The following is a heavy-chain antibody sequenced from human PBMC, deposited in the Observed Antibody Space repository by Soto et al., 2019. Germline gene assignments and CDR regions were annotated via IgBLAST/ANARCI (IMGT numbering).Heavy chain of an antibody. J-gene: IGHJ4*02. CDR1: GYTFTSYG. D-gene: IGHD2-21*02. V-gene: IGHV1-18*01. CDR2: ISAYHGNT. Sequence: QVQLVQSGAEVKKPGASVKVSCKASGYTFTSYGISWVRQAPGQGIGWMGWISAYHGNTNYAQKLQGRVTMTTNTTTSTAYRELRSLRSDDTAVYYCARSTGDDGIYWGQGTLVTVSS. CDR3: ARSTGDDGIY.